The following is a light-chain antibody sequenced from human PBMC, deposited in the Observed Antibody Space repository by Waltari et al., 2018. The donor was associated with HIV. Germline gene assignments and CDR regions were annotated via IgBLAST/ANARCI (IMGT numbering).Light chain of an antibody. CDR2: LAS. CDR1: QSVLYSSNNKNY. CDR3: QKYYSTRYT. J-gene: IGKJ2*01. Sequence: DIVMTQSPDSLAVSLGERATINCKSSQSVLYSSNNKNYLAWYQKKPGQPPKLLSYLASTRESGVPDRCSGSGSGTDFTLTISSLQAEDVAVYYCQKYYSTRYTVGQGTKLEIK. V-gene: IGKV4-1*01.